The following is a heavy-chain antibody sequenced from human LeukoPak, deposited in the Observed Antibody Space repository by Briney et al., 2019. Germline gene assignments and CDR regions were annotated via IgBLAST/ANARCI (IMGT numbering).Heavy chain of an antibody. CDR1: GYTFTSYY. V-gene: IGHV1-46*01. J-gene: IGHJ3*02. D-gene: IGHD2-21*02. CDR3: AREGHIVVVTASAFDI. Sequence: ASVKVSCKASGYTFTSYYMHWVRQAPGQGLEWMGIINPSGGSTSYAQKFQGRVTMTRDMSTSTVYMELSSLRSEDTAVYYCAREGHIVVVTASAFDIWGQGTMVTVSS. CDR2: INPSGGST.